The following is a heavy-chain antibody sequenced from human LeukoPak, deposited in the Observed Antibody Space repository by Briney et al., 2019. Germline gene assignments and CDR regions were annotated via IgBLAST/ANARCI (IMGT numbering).Heavy chain of an antibody. CDR1: GFTFSRFW. J-gene: IGHJ4*02. CDR3: ARDRESESDSEGDY. D-gene: IGHD4-11*01. CDR2: IKQGGSEI. V-gene: IGHV3-7*01. Sequence: GGSLRLSCSASGFTFSRFWMSWVRQAPGKGLEYVTLIKQGGSEIFHMDSVKGRFTISRDDATNSLYLQMNSLRVEDTALYYCARDRESESDSEGDYWGQGTLVTASS.